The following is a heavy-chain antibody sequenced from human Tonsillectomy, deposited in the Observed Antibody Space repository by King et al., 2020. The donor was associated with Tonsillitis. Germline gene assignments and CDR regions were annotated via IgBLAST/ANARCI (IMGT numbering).Heavy chain of an antibody. V-gene: IGHV3-30*18. CDR3: AKDRFDFWSALGY. CDR2: ISYDGSNK. D-gene: IGHD3-3*01. J-gene: IGHJ4*02. Sequence: QSQLVQSGGGVVQPGRSLRVSCAASGFTFSDYGMHWVRQAPGKGLEWVAVISYDGSNKYYAEFVKGRFTISRDNSKNTLYLQMNSLRAEDTAMYHCAKDRFDFWSALGYWGRGTLVTVSS. CDR1: GFTFSDYG.